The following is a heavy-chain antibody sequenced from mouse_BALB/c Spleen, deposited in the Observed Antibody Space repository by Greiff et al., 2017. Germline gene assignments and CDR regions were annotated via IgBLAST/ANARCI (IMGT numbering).Heavy chain of an antibody. CDR1: GYAFTNYL. CDR2: INPGSGGT. CDR3: ARWVLRPYYAMDH. V-gene: IGHV1-54*03. J-gene: IGHJ4*01. D-gene: IGHD1-2*01. Sequence: LVESGAELVRPGTSVKVSCKASGYAFTNYLIEWVKQRPGQGLEWIGVINPGSGGTNYNEKFKGKATLTADKSSSTAYMQLSSLTSDDSAVYFCARWVLRPYYAMDHWGQGTSVTVSS.